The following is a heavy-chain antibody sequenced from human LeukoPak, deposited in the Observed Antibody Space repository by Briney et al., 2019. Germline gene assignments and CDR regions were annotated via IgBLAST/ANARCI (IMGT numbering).Heavy chain of an antibody. CDR1: GLAFIDYD. Sequence: GGSLSLSCAVSGLAFIDYDMHWGRGGIGKGVEWVSGIGIRGDTHYSGSAKGRFTISRENAERSLYLQMNSLRAEDTAVYYCARGGIQVSGIDEFDYWGQGTLVTVSS. J-gene: IGHJ4*02. D-gene: IGHD6-19*01. CDR2: IGIRGDT. CDR3: ARGGIQVSGIDEFDY. V-gene: IGHV3-13*01.